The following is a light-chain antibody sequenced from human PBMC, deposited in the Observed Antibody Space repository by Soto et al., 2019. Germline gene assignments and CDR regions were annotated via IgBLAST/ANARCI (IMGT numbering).Light chain of an antibody. CDR1: SSNIGSNT. J-gene: IGLJ1*01. Sequence: QSVLTQPPSASGTPGQRVTISCSGSSSNIGSNTVNWYQQLPGTAPKLLIYSNNQRPSGVPDRFSGSKSGTSASLAIIGLQSEDEADYYCAAWDDSLNGFYVFGTGTKLTVL. CDR3: AAWDDSLNGFYV. CDR2: SNN. V-gene: IGLV1-44*01.